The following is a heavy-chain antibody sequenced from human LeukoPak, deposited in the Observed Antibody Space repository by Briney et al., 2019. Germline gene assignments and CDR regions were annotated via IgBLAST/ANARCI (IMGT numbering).Heavy chain of an antibody. CDR1: GYTLTELS. Sequence: ASVKVSCKVSGYTLTELSMHWVRQAPGKGLEWMGGFDPEDGETIYAQKFQGRVTMTRNTSISTAYMELSSLRSEDTAVYYCARRWIYEDYWGQGTLVTVSS. D-gene: IGHD5-12*01. J-gene: IGHJ4*02. V-gene: IGHV1-24*01. CDR2: FDPEDGET. CDR3: ARRWIYEDY.